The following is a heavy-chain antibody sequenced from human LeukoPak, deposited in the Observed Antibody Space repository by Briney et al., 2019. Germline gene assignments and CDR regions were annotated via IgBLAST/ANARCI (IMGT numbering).Heavy chain of an antibody. D-gene: IGHD2-2*01. V-gene: IGHV4-31*03. Sequence: PSETLSLTCTVSGGSISSGGYYWSWIRPHPGKGLEWIGYIYYSGSTYYNPSLKSRVTISVDTSKHQFSLKLSSVTAADTAVYYCARFVVVPANWFDPLGQGTLVTVSS. CDR2: IYYSGST. J-gene: IGHJ5*02. CDR3: ARFVVVPANWFDP. CDR1: GGSISSGGYY.